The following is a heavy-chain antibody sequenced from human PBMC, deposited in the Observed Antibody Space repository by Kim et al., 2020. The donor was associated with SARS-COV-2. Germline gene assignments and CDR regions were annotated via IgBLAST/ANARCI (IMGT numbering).Heavy chain of an antibody. CDR3: ARVSRIVATLWYFDY. J-gene: IGHJ4*02. CDR1: GFTFSDYY. D-gene: IGHD5-12*01. Sequence: GGSLRLSCAASGFTFSDYYMSWIRQAPGKGLEWVSYISSSSSYTNYADSVKGRFTISRDNAKNSLYLQMNSLRAEDTAVYYCARVSRIVATLWYFDYWGQGTLVTVSS. V-gene: IGHV3-11*05. CDR2: ISSSSSYT.